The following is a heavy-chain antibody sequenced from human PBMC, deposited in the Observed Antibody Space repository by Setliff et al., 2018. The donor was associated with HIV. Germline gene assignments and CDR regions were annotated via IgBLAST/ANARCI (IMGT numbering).Heavy chain of an antibody. J-gene: IGHJ3*02. CDR3: ARSQKDISMVGGALKPGASDI. V-gene: IGHV1-8*02. CDR1: GYTFTSYD. Sequence: GASVKVSCKGSGYTFTSYDINWVRQAPGQGLEWMGWMNPNSGNTGYAQKFQGRVTMTKNTSISTAYMELSSLRSEDTAVYYCARSQKDISMVGGALKPGASDIWGQGTLV. CDR2: MNPNSGNT. D-gene: IGHD3-10*01.